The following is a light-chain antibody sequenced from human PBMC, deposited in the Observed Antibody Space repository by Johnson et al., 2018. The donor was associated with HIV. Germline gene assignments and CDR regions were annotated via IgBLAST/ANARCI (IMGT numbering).Light chain of an antibody. J-gene: IGLJ1*01. CDR1: SSNIGNNY. Sequence: QSMLTQPPSVSAAPGQKVTISCSGSSSNIGNNYVSWYQQLPGTAPKLLIYENNKRPSGIPDRFSGSKSGTSATLGITGLQTGDEADYYCGTCDSSLSAGFLGPGNKVTVL. CDR3: GTCDSSLSAGF. CDR2: ENN. V-gene: IGLV1-51*02.